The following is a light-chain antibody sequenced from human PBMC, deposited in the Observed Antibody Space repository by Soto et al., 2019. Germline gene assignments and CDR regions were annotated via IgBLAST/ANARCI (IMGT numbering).Light chain of an antibody. CDR3: QQYQTYSRT. CDR2: DVS. V-gene: IGKV1-5*01. Sequence: QMTQSPSTVSASVGDRITITCRASQSINTWLAWYRQRPGEAPQLLIYDVSTLAMGVPSRFSGSGSGTDFTLSISRLQPDDFATFYCQQYQTYSRTFGQGTKVEVK. CDR1: QSINTW. J-gene: IGKJ1*01.